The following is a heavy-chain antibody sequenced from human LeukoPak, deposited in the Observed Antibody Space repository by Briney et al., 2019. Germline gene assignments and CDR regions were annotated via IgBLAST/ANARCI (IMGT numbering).Heavy chain of an antibody. CDR3: ARHGDYVPFYYYMDV. J-gene: IGHJ6*03. CDR2: ISGSGGST. D-gene: IGHD4-17*01. CDR1: GFTFSSYA. V-gene: IGHV3-23*01. Sequence: GGSLRLSCAASGFTFSSYAMSWVRQAPGKGLEWVSAISGSGGSTYYADSVKGRFTISRDNSKNTLYLQMNSLRAEDTAVYYCARHGDYVPFYYYMDVWGKGTTVIVSS.